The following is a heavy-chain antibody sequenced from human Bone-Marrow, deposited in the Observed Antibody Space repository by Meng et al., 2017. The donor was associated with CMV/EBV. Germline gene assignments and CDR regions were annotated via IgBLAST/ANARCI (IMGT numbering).Heavy chain of an antibody. CDR3: SRRRGYCSSTSCYTFDY. CDR1: GDSISTYY. J-gene: IGHJ4*02. CDR2: IYYSGST. V-gene: IGHV4-59*12. Sequence: GSLRLSCTVSGDSISTYYWCWIRLPPGKGLEWIAYIYYSGSTNYSPSLKSRVTISVDTSKNLYSLKLSPVTAAATAVYYCSRRRGYCSSTSCYTFDYWGQGTLVTVSS. D-gene: IGHD2-2*02.